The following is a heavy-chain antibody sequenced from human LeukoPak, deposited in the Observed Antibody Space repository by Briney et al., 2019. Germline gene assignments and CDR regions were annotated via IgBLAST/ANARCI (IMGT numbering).Heavy chain of an antibody. CDR3: ARHIYILWWWPENYFDY. J-gene: IGHJ4*02. CDR2: INHSGST. Sequence: SETQSLTCAVYGGSFSGYYWSWIRQPPGKGLEWIGEINHSGSTNYNPSLKSRVTISVDTSKNQFSLKLSSVTAADTAVYYCARHIYILWWWPENYFDYWGQGTLVTVSS. V-gene: IGHV4-34*01. D-gene: IGHD2-21*01. CDR1: GGSFSGYY.